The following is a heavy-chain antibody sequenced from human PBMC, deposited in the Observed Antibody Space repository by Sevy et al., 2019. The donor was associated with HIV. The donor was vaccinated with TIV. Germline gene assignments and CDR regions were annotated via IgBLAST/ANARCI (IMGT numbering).Heavy chain of an antibody. CDR3: ARDGPSYYDFWSGYYDYYYGMDV. J-gene: IGHJ6*02. CDR2: ISSSSSYI. CDR1: GFTFSSYS. V-gene: IGHV3-21*01. Sequence: GGSLRLSCAASGFTFSSYSMNWVRQAPGKGLEWVSSISSSSSYIYYADSVKGRFTMSRDNAKNSLYLQMNSLRAKDTAVYYCARDGPSYYDFWSGYYDYYYGMDVWGQGTTVTVSS. D-gene: IGHD3-3*01.